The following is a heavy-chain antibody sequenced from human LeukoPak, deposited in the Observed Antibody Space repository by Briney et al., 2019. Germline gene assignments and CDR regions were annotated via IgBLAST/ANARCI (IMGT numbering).Heavy chain of an antibody. V-gene: IGHV4-59*08. D-gene: IGHD6-13*01. CDR3: ARRLSSWYAFDY. CDR1: GGSITYYH. CDR2: IYYSGST. Sequence: SETLSLTCTVSGGSITYYHWSWIRQPPGKGLEWIGYIYYSGSTNYNPSLKSRVTISVDTPKNQFSLKLSSVTAADTAVYYCARRLSSWYAFDYWGQGTLVAVSS. J-gene: IGHJ4*02.